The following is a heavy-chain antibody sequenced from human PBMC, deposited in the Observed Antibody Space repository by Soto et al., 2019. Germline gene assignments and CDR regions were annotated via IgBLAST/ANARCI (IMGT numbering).Heavy chain of an antibody. Sequence: SETLSLTCAVYGGSFSGYYWSWIRQPPGKGLEWIGEINHSGSTNYNPSLKSRVTISVDTSKNQFSLKLSSVTAADTAVYYCARRIIALEIFDFWGPGTVVTVAS. CDR2: INHSGST. J-gene: IGHJ4*02. V-gene: IGHV4-34*01. D-gene: IGHD3-10*01. CDR1: GGSFSGYY. CDR3: ARRIIALEIFDF.